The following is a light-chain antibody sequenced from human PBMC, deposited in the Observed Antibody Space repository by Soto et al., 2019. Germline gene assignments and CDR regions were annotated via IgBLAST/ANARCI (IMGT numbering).Light chain of an antibody. Sequence: ETVMTQSPVTLSVSPGERATLSCRASQSVSSSLAWYQQKPGQAPRLLIYDASNRATGITARFSGSGSVTDFTLTIRSLEPEDFAVYYCQQRSNWATFGPGTKVDIK. V-gene: IGKV3-11*01. CDR2: DAS. CDR3: QQRSNWAT. CDR1: QSVSSS. J-gene: IGKJ3*01.